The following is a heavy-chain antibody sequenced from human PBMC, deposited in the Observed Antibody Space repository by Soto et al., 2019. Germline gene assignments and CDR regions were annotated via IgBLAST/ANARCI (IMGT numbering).Heavy chain of an antibody. CDR2: IYYSGST. CDR3: ARRPSYASGTLIDY. CDR1: GGSISGYY. D-gene: IGHD3-10*01. V-gene: IGHV4-59*08. J-gene: IGHJ4*02. Sequence: PSETLSLTCTVSGGSISGYYWSWIRQPPGKGLEWVGYIYYSGSTNYNPSLKSRVTISIDTSKNQFSLRLSSVTAADTAVYYCARRPSYASGTLIDYWGQGTLVTSPQ.